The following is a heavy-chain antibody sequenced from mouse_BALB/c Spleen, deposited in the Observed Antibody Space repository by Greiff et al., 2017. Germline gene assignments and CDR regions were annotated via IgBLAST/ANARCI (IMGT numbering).Heavy chain of an antibody. CDR1: GFTFSSFG. J-gene: IGHJ3*01. CDR3: ARSRHYGYGDLAY. CDR2: ISSGSSTI. Sequence: EVKLMESGGGLVQPGGSRKLSCAASGFTFSSFGMHWVRQAPEKGLEWVAYISSGSSTIYYADTVKGRFTISRDNPKNTLFLQMTSLRSEDTAMYYCARSRHYGYGDLAYWGQGTLVTVSA. V-gene: IGHV5-17*02. D-gene: IGHD1-2*01.